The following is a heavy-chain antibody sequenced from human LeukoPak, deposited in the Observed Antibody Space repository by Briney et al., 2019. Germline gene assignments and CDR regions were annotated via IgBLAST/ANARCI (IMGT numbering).Heavy chain of an antibody. CDR1: GVSISSSSYH. D-gene: IGHD3-9*01. V-gene: IGHV4-39*01. J-gene: IGHJ4*02. CDR2: IYYSGST. Sequence: SQTLSLTCTVSGVSISSSSYHWGWIRQPPGKGLEWIASIYYSGSTYYSPSLKSRVTISVDTSKNQFSLKMSSVIAADTAVYYCASLLTYFDYWGQGTLVTVSS. CDR3: ASLLTYFDY.